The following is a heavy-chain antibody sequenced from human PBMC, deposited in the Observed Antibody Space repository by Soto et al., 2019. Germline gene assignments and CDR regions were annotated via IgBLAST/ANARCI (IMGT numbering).Heavy chain of an antibody. CDR2: ISYDGSNK. CDR3: AKGDYGSGSHYYYYFGMDV. D-gene: IGHD3-10*01. V-gene: IGHV3-30*18. CDR1: GFTFSSYG. Sequence: QVQLVESGGGVVQPGRSLRLSCAASGFTFSSYGMHWVRQAPGKGLEWASVISYDGSNKYYADSVKGRFTISRDNSKNTLYLQMNSLRAEDTAVYYCAKGDYGSGSHYYYYFGMDVWGQGTTVTVSS. J-gene: IGHJ6*02.